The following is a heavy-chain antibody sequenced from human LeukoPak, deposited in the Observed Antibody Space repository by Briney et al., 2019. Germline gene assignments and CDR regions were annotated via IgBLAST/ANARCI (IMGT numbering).Heavy chain of an antibody. D-gene: IGHD4-11*01. CDR3: ANDAQRGYDYSNSLEH. CDR2: IWSDATNE. V-gene: IGHV3-33*06. CDR1: GFTFSHFG. Sequence: QPGTSLRLSCEASGFTFSHFGMHWVRQAPGKGLEWVAVIWSDATNEYYADSVKGRSTISRDNFKRTVSLEMNSLRAEDTAVYYCANDAQRGYDYSNSLEHWGQGSLVIVSS. J-gene: IGHJ5*02.